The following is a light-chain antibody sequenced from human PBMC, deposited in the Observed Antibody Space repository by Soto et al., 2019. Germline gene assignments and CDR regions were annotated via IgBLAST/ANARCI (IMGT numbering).Light chain of an antibody. CDR2: DVS. V-gene: IGLV2-11*01. CDR3: GSYAGTYSAI. Sequence: QSVLAQPRSVSGSPGQSVTFSCTGTSTDVGAYNFVSWYQHHPGKAPKLIIYDVSKRPSGVPDRFSGSKSGNTASLTISGLQAEEEGEYYCGSYAGTYSAIFGGGTKVTVL. J-gene: IGLJ2*01. CDR1: STDVGAYNF.